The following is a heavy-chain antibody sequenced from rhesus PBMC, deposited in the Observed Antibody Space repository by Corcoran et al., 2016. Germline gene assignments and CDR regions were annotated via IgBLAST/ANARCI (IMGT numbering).Heavy chain of an antibody. CDR2: VYWDDYK. Sequence: QATLKESGPALVKPTQTLTLTCTFSGFALSTSGMGGGWIRQPPGKALEWLAIVYWDDYKNYSPSLKSTLTISKDTSKNQVVLPMTNMDPVDTATYSCARVQRMVVLYSFDSWGQGVLVTVSS. V-gene: IGHV2S1*01. D-gene: IGHD2-39*02. CDR3: ARVQRMVVLYSFDS. CDR1: GFALSTSGMG. J-gene: IGHJ4*01.